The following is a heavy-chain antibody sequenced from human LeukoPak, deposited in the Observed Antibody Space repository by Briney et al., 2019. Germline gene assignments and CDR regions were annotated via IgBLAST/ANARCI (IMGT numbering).Heavy chain of an antibody. CDR3: ARERRFGEFMDWFDP. D-gene: IGHD3-10*01. J-gene: IGHJ5*02. CDR2: ISAYNGNT. CDR1: GYTFTSYG. V-gene: IGHV1-18*01. Sequence: ASVKVSCKASGYTFTSYGISWVRQAPGQGLEWMGWISAYNGNTNYAQKLQGRVTMTTDPSTSTAYMELRSLRSDDTAVYYCARERRFGEFMDWFDPWGQGTLVTVSS.